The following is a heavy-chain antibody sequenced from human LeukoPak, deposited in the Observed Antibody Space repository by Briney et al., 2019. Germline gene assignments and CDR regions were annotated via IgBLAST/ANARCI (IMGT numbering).Heavy chain of an antibody. Sequence: GGSLRLSCAASGFTFSSYWMSWVRQAPGKGLEWVANIKQDGSEKYYVDSVKGRFTISRDNAKNSLYLQMNSLRAEDAAVYYCARGPPFCSSTSCSGTTFGPWGQGTLVTVSS. J-gene: IGHJ5*02. CDR2: IKQDGSEK. CDR1: GFTFSSYW. V-gene: IGHV3-7*01. D-gene: IGHD2-2*01. CDR3: ARGPPFCSSTSCSGTTFGP.